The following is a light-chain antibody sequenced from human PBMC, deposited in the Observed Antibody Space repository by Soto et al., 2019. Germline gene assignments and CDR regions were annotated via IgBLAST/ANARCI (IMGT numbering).Light chain of an antibody. Sequence: QSVLTQPPSVSGAPGQRVTISCTGSSSNIGAGYDVHWYQQLPGTDPKLLIYGNSNRPSGVPDRFSGSTSGTSASLAITGLQAEDEADYYCQSYDSSLDVVFGGGIKLTVL. V-gene: IGLV1-40*01. CDR2: GNS. J-gene: IGLJ2*01. CDR1: SSNIGAGYD. CDR3: QSYDSSLDVV.